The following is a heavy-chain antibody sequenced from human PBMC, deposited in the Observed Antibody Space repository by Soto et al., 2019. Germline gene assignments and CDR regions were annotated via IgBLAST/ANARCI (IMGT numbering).Heavy chain of an antibody. Sequence: PSETLSLTCTLSGGSISSSSYYCGWLRQSPVQALEWIGSIYYSGNTYYNASLKSRVTISVDTSKNQFSLTLSSVSAADTAVYFCARILWSSGWSRFDPWGKGSLVTVSS. J-gene: IGHJ5*02. CDR2: IYYSGNT. CDR3: ARILWSSGWSRFDP. CDR1: GGSISSSSYY. V-gene: IGHV4-39*01. D-gene: IGHD6-19*01.